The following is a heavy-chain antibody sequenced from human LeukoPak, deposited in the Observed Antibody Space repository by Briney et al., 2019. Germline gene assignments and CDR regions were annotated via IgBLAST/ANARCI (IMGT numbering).Heavy chain of an antibody. CDR2: INHSGST. D-gene: IGHD6-13*01. Sequence: SETLSLTCAVYGGSFSGYYWSWIRQPPGKGLEWMGEINHSGSTNYNPSLKSRVTISVDTSKNQFSLKLSSVTAADTAVYYCARGGPGYSSSWHRGYFDYWGQGTLVTVSS. CDR1: GGSFSGYY. J-gene: IGHJ4*02. V-gene: IGHV4-34*01. CDR3: ARGGPGYSSSWHRGYFDY.